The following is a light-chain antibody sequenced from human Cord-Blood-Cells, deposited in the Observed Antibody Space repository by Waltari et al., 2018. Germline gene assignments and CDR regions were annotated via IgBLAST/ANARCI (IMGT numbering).Light chain of an antibody. V-gene: IGLV2-14*01. CDR3: SSYTSSSPLV. Sequence: QSALTQPASVSASPGQSITISCTGTSSDVGGYNYVSWYQQHPGKAPKLMIYDVSKRPSGVSNRFSGSKSGNTASLTISGLQAEDEADYYCSSYTSSSPLVFGTGTKVTVL. CDR2: DVS. J-gene: IGLJ1*01. CDR1: SSDVGGYNY.